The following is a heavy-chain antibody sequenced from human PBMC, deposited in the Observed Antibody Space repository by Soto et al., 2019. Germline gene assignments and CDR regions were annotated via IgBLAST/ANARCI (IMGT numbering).Heavy chain of an antibody. D-gene: IGHD6-13*01. CDR3: AKDGAIAAADYFFDY. CDR2: IASDGKDK. V-gene: IGHV3-30*18. Sequence: QVQLVESGGGVVQPGRSLKLSCAASGFTFSNYAIHWVRQAPGKGLEWVAVIASDGKDKSYADSVKGRFTISRDNSKNTVYLQMNSLRGEDTAVYYCAKDGAIAAADYFFDYWGQGSLVTVSS. J-gene: IGHJ4*02. CDR1: GFTFSNYA.